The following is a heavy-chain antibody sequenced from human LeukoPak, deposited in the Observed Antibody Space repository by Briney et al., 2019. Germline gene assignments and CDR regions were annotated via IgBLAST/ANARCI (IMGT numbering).Heavy chain of an antibody. D-gene: IGHD6-19*01. Sequence: ASVKVSCKASGYTFTPCDINWVRQATGQGLEGMGWMNPNSGHTGYGQSFQGRITMTRDISIGTAYMELSNLTSEDTAIYYCTRGSSGRRDNWGQGTLVTVSA. CDR2: MNPNSGHT. V-gene: IGHV1-8*01. CDR1: GYTFTPCD. J-gene: IGHJ4*02. CDR3: TRGSSGRRDN.